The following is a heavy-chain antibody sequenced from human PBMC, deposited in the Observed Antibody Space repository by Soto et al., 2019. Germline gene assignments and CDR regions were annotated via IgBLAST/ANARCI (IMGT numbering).Heavy chain of an antibody. Sequence: ASVKVSCKASGYTFTSYGISWVRQAPGQGLEWMGWISAYNGNTNYAQKLQGRVTMTTDTSTSTAYMELRSLRSDDTAVYYCARRKYDFWSGYYTDYYYYYMDVWGKGTTVTVSS. CDR2: ISAYNGNT. CDR3: ARRKYDFWSGYYTDYYYYYMDV. CDR1: GYTFTSYG. J-gene: IGHJ6*03. D-gene: IGHD3-3*01. V-gene: IGHV1-18*01.